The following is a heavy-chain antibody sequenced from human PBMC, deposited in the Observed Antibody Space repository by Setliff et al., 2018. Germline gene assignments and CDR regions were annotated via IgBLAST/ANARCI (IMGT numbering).Heavy chain of an antibody. V-gene: IGHV4-39*01. D-gene: IGHD4-4*01. Sequence: SETLSLTCTVSGGSISSRSYYWGWNRQPPGMGLEWIGSIYYSGSTYYNLSLRGRVTLYGDTSKNQFSLKVSSVTAADTAVYDCASWGTVTRFDYWGQGTLVTVSS. J-gene: IGHJ4*02. CDR1: GGSISSRSYY. CDR3: ASWGTVTRFDY. CDR2: IYYSGST.